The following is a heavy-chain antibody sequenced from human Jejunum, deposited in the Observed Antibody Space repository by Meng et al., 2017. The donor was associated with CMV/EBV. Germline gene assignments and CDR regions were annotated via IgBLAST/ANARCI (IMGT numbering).Heavy chain of an antibody. V-gene: IGHV4-39*07. D-gene: IGHD5/OR15-5a*01. CDR2: VVYSGTT. Sequence: GSIPPRAYCGAWVRQAPGKGPEWIAGVVYSGTTYYNPSLKSRVTMSVDTSTNQFFLNLYSMTAADTAVYYCARDYSVHGWHKWFDPWGQGILVTVSS. J-gene: IGHJ5*02. CDR1: GSIPPRAYC. CDR3: ARDYSVHGWHKWFDP.